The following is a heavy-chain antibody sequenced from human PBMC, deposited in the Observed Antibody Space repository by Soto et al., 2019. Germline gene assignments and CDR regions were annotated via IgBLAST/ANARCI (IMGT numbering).Heavy chain of an antibody. CDR1: GFTFSSYS. J-gene: IGHJ4*02. CDR2: ISGSGGST. D-gene: IGHD3-10*01. Sequence: PGGSLRLSCAASGFTFSSYSMSWVRQAPGKGLEWVSAISGSGGSTYYADSVKGRFTISRDNSKNTLYLQMNSLRAEDTAVYYCAKDWFGELLENYFDCWGQGTLVTVSS. V-gene: IGHV3-23*01. CDR3: AKDWFGELLENYFDC.